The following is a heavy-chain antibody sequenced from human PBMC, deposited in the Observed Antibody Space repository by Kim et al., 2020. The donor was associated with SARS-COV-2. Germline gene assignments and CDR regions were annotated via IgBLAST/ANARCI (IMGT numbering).Heavy chain of an antibody. Sequence: GGSLRLSCAASGFTVSSNYMSWVRQAPGKGLEWVSVIYSGGSTYYADSVKGRFTISRDNSKNTLYLQMNSLRAEDTAVYYCARGGGSGYSSSWYYFDYWGQGTLVTVSS. CDR3: ARGGGSGYSSSWYYFDY. CDR2: IYSGGST. V-gene: IGHV3-53*01. CDR1: GFTVSSNY. J-gene: IGHJ4*02. D-gene: IGHD6-13*01.